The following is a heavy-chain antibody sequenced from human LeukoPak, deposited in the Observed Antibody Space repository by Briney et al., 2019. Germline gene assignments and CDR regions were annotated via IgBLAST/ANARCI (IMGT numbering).Heavy chain of an antibody. CDR2: MNPNSGNT. Sequence: ASVKVSCKASGYTFTSYDINWVRQATGQGLEWMGWMNPNSGNTGYAQKFQGRVTITRNTSISTAYMELSSLRSEDTAVYYCARAHSGSYYVDYWGQGTLVTVSS. CDR3: ARAHSGSYYVDY. CDR1: GYTFTSYD. V-gene: IGHV1-8*03. D-gene: IGHD1-26*01. J-gene: IGHJ4*02.